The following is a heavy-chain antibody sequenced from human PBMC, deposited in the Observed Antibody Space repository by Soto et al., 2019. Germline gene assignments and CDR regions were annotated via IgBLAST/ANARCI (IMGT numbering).Heavy chain of an antibody. Sequence: GGSLRLSRVASGFTFSSYVIHWDSQDPGKGLEWVALISTHGTEKHYPGSVRGRFTISRDNSKNTLYLQMNSLRDEDTAVYYCAREPPRAIFGVVTLNWFDPWGQGT. D-gene: IGHD3-3*01. J-gene: IGHJ5*02. CDR3: AREPPRAIFGVVTLNWFDP. V-gene: IGHV3-30*14. CDR2: ISTHGTEK. CDR1: GFTFSSYV.